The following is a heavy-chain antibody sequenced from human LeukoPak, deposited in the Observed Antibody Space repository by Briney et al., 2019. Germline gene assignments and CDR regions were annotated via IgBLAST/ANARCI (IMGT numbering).Heavy chain of an antibody. V-gene: IGHV3-30*02. CDR1: GFTFSSYG. D-gene: IGHD2-2*01. J-gene: IGHJ4*02. Sequence: PGGSLRLSCAASGFTFSSYGMHWVRQAPGKGLVWVAFIRYDGSNKYYADSVKGRFTISRDNSKNTLYLQMNSLRAEDTAVYYCAKGPSQQYCSSTSCEYYFDYWGQGTLVTVSS. CDR2: IRYDGSNK. CDR3: AKGPSQQYCSSTSCEYYFDY.